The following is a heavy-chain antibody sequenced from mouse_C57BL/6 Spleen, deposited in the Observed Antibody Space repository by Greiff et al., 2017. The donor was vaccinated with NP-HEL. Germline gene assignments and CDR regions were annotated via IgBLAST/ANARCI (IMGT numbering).Heavy chain of an antibody. Sequence: QVQLQQSGAELARPGASVKLSCKASGYTFTSYGISWVKQRTGQGLEWIGEIYPRSGNTYYNEKFKGKATLTADKSSSTAYMELRSLTSEDSAVYFCARIHLPVTTVVATADYWGQGTTLTVSS. D-gene: IGHD1-1*01. J-gene: IGHJ2*01. V-gene: IGHV1-81*01. CDR3: ARIHLPVTTVVATADY. CDR2: IYPRSGNT. CDR1: GYTFTSYG.